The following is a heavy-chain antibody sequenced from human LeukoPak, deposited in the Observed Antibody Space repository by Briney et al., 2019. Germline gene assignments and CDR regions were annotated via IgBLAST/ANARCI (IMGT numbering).Heavy chain of an antibody. CDR3: ARGVYGDYFTKTGYFDY. V-gene: IGHV4-34*01. CDR2: INDSGST. D-gene: IGHD4-17*01. J-gene: IGHJ4*02. Sequence: SETLSLTCAVDGGSFSGYYWNWIRQPPGKGLEWDGEINDSGSTNYNPFLKSRVSISVDTSKKQFSLKVNSVTAADTAVYYCARGVYGDYFTKTGYFDYWGQGTQVSVSS. CDR1: GGSFSGYY.